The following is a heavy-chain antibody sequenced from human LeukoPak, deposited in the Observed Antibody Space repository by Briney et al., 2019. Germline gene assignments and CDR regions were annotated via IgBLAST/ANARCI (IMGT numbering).Heavy chain of an antibody. CDR3: ARAPMVRGVNDAFDT. V-gene: IGHV3-33*08. Sequence: GGSLRLFCAASGFTFSSYAMHWVRQAPGKGLEWVAVIWYDGSNKYYADSVKGRFTISRDNSKNTLYLQMNSLRAEDTAVYYCARAPMVRGVNDAFDTWGQGTMVTVSS. D-gene: IGHD3-10*01. J-gene: IGHJ3*02. CDR1: GFTFSSYA. CDR2: IWYDGSNK.